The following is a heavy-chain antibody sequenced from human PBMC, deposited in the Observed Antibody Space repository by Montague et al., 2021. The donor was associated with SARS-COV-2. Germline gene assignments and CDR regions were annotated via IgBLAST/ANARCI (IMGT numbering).Heavy chain of an antibody. J-gene: IGHJ4*02. CDR2: IHRDGSQQ. CDR3: TRIIKGNAYDGIDY. D-gene: IGHD3-16*01. Sequence: SLRLSCAASRFSFSSHWMSWVRQPPGKGLEWVANIHRDGSQQYYAGSVKGRFIISRDGARNSLYLQMNSLRAEDTAVYYCTRIIKGNAYDGIDYWGQGTLVTVSS. V-gene: IGHV3-7*01. CDR1: RFSFSSHW.